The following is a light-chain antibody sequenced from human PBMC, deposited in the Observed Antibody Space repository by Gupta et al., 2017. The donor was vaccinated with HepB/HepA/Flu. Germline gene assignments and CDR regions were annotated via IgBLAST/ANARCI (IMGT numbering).Light chain of an antibody. CDR2: GAS. CDR1: QSFTSGY. Sequence: EIVLTQSPGTLSLSPGERATLSCRASQSFTSGYLAWYQQKPGQAPRLLIYGASRRAAGIPDRFSGSESGTDFTLTISRLEPEEFAVYYCQHYDYSIPLSFGGGTKVEMK. V-gene: IGKV3-20*01. J-gene: IGKJ4*01. CDR3: QHYDYSIPLS.